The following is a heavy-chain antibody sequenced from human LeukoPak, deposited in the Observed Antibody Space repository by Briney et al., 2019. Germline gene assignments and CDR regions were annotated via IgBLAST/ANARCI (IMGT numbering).Heavy chain of an antibody. CDR1: GYTFTSYG. CDR3: AIKGGYEEKPFYYYGMDV. D-gene: IGHD5-12*01. V-gene: IGHV1-18*01. Sequence: ASVKVSCKASGYTFTSYGISWVRQAPGQGLEWMGWISAYNGNTNYAQKLQGRVTMTTDTSTSTAYMELRSLRSDDTAVYYCAIKGGYEEKPFYYYGMDVWGQGTTVTVSS. J-gene: IGHJ6*02. CDR2: ISAYNGNT.